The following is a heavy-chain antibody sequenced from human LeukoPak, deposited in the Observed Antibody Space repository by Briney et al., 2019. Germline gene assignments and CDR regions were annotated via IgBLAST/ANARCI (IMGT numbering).Heavy chain of an antibody. V-gene: IGHV4-39*01. CDR1: GGSISSSNYY. Sequence: SETLSLTCTVSGGSISSSNYYWGWIRQPPGKGPEWIGNIYYSGSTYYNPSLRSRVTISVDTSKNQFSLKLTSVTAADTAIYYCAGGYKYAYYNYYYMDVWGKGTTVTVSS. J-gene: IGHJ6*03. CDR2: IYYSGST. D-gene: IGHD5-24*01. CDR3: AGGYKYAYYNYYYMDV.